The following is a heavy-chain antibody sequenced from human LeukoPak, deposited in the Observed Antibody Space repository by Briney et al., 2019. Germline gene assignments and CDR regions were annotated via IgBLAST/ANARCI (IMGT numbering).Heavy chain of an antibody. D-gene: IGHD2-15*01. CDR1: GYTLTELS. Sequence: ASVKVSCKVSGYTLTELSMHWVRQAPGKGLEWMGGFDPEDGETIYAQKFQGRVTMTEDTSTDTAYMELSSLKTEDTAVYYCTTFRRDGFCTGGSCYTHFDYWGQGTLVTVSS. CDR3: TTFRRDGFCTGGSCYTHFDY. V-gene: IGHV1-24*01. CDR2: FDPEDGET. J-gene: IGHJ4*02.